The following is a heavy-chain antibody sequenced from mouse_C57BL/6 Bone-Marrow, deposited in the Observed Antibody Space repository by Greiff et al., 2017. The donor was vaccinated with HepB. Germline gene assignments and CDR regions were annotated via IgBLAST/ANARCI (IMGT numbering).Heavy chain of an antibody. J-gene: IGHJ1*03. V-gene: IGHV15-2*01. D-gene: IGHD1-1*01. Sequence: QVQLKESGSELRSPGSSVKLSCKDFDSEVFPIAYMSWVRQKPGHGFEWIGGILPSIGRTIYGEKFEDKATLDADTLSNTAYLELNSLTSEDSAIYYCARTLYGSSYWYFDVWGTGTTVTVSS. CDR1: DSEVFPIAY. CDR2: ILPSIGRT. CDR3: ARTLYGSSYWYFDV.